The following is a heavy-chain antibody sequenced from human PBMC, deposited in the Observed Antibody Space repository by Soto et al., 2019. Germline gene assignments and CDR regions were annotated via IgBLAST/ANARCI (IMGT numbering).Heavy chain of an antibody. D-gene: IGHD1-26*01. Sequence: GESLKISCQGSGYSFTSHWIGWVRQMPGKGLEWMVVIYPGDSDTKYSPSFQGQVTISADKSISTAYLQWRTLEASDTAMYYCARYSGSYWHYFDYWGQGTTVTVSS. CDR3: ARYSGSYWHYFDY. V-gene: IGHV5-51*01. CDR1: GYSFTSHW. J-gene: IGHJ4*02. CDR2: IYPGDSDT.